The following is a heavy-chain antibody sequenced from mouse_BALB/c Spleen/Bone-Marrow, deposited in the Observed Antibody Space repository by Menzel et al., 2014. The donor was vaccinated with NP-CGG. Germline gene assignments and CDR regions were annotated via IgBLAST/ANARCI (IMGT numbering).Heavy chain of an antibody. Sequence: EVHVLESAAELVRSGASVKLSCTPSGFNIKDYYIHWLKQRPEQGLEWIGWSDPENGDTEYASKFQCKATVTAGTSSSTTYRQLSSVTSEDTAVNCCNANRLFAHWGQGTLVTVSA. CDR1: GFNIKDYY. V-gene: IGHV14-4*02. CDR2: SDPENGDT. CDR3: NANRLFAH. J-gene: IGHJ3*01.